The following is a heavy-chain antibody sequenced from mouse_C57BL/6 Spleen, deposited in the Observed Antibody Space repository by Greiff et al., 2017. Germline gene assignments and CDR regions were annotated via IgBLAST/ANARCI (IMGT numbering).Heavy chain of an antibody. J-gene: IGHJ4*01. D-gene: IGHD2-4*01. V-gene: IGHV1-61*01. CDR1: GYTFTSYW. CDR2: IYPSDSET. Sequence: QVQLKQPGAELVRPGSSVKLSCKASGYTFTSYWMDWVKQRPGQGLEWIGNIYPSDSETHYNQKFKDKATLTVDKSSSTAYMQLSSLTSEDSAVYYCAREGDYDEAMDYWGQGTSVTVSS. CDR3: AREGDYDEAMDY.